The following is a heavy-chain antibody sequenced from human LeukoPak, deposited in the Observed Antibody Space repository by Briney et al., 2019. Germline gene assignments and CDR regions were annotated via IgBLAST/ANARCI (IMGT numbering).Heavy chain of an antibody. Sequence: PSETLSLTCTVSGGSISSYYWSWIRQPAGKGLEWIGRIYTSGSTNYNPSLKSRVTMSVDTSKNQFSLKLSSVTAADTAVYYCARDNYYDSSGPSYAFDIWGQGTMVTVSS. J-gene: IGHJ3*02. CDR2: IYTSGST. CDR3: ARDNYYDSSGPSYAFDI. V-gene: IGHV4-4*07. CDR1: GGSISSYY. D-gene: IGHD3-22*01.